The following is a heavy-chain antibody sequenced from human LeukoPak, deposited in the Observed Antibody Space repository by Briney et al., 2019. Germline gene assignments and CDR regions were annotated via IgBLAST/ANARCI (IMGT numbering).Heavy chain of an antibody. V-gene: IGHV4-30-4*01. CDR3: ARGDILTGYYKTPPGY. CDR2: IYYSGST. D-gene: IGHD3-9*01. CDR1: GGSISSGDYY. J-gene: IGHJ4*02. Sequence: SETLSLTCTVSGGSISSGDYYWSWIRQPPGKGLEWIGYIYYSGSTYYNPSLKSRVTISVDTSKNQFSLKLSSVTAADTAVYYCARGDILTGYYKTPPGYWGQGTLVTVSS.